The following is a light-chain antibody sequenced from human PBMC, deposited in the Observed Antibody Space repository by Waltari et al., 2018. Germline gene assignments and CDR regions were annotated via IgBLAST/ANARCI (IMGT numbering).Light chain of an antibody. CDR2: EVI. CDR3: SSYVQKDIWL. J-gene: IGLJ3*02. Sequence: QSALTQPASVSGAPGQSITISRSAVPAIGGNSDFVSSYQHHPVKVPKILIYEVIKRPPDISDRFTGSKSGNTASLSISGLQADDEADYYCSSYVQKDIWLFGRGTKVTVL. CDR1: PAIGGNSDF. V-gene: IGLV2-23*02.